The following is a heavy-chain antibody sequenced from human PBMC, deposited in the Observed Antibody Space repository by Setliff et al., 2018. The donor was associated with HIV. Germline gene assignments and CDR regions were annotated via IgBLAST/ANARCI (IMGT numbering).Heavy chain of an antibody. CDR1: GGSISSYY. D-gene: IGHD3-22*01. CDR3: ARDRYYYDSSGYSGAFDI. J-gene: IGHJ3*02. Sequence: SETLSLTCTVSGGSISSYYWTWIRQPPGKGLEWIGYIYYSGSTNYNPSLKSRVTISVDTSKNQFSLKLSSVTAADTAVYYCARDRYYYDSSGYSGAFDIWGQGTMVTVPS. V-gene: IGHV4-59*01. CDR2: IYYSGST.